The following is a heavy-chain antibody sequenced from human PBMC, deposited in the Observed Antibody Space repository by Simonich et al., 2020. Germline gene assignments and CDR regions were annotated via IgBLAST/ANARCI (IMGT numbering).Heavy chain of an antibody. CDR1: GYTFTGYY. CDR2: INPKSGGT. Sequence: QVQLVQSGAEVKKPGASVKVSCKASGYTFTGYYMHWVRKAPGQGREWSGWINPKSGGTNDAQKFQGRVTMTRDTSISTAYMELSRLRSDDTAVYYCARGRLTGDKGAFDIWGQGTMVTVSS. CDR3: ARGRLTGDKGAFDI. D-gene: IGHD7-27*01. V-gene: IGHV1-2*02. J-gene: IGHJ3*02.